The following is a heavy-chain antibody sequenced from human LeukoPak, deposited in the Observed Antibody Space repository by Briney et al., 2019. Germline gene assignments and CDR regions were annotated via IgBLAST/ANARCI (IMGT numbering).Heavy chain of an antibody. CDR2: IYYSGSP. J-gene: IGHJ4*02. V-gene: IGHV4-61*01. D-gene: IGHD2-2*01. Sequence: SETLSLTCTASGYSISSSFYWSWIRLPPGKGLEFIGYIYYSGSPNYNPSLKSRVTISVDTSKNQFSLKLSSVTAADTAVYYCARLGHCSSTSCYGLDYWGQGTLVTVSS. CDR3: ARLGHCSSTSCYGLDY. CDR1: GYSISSSFY.